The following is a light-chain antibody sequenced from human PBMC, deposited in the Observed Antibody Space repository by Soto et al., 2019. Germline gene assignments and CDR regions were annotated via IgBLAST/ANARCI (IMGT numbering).Light chain of an antibody. CDR2: DAS. J-gene: IGKJ1*01. Sequence: DIQIPQSPTTLSASVGDRVTITCRASQSISSWLAWYQQKPGKAPKLLIYDASSLESGVPSRFSGSGSGTDFTLTISSLQSEDFATYFCQQANSFPRTFGQGAKVDIK. CDR3: QQANSFPRT. V-gene: IGKV1-5*01. CDR1: QSISSW.